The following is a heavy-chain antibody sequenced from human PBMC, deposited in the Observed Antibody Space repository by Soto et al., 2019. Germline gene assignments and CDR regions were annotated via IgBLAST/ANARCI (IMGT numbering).Heavy chain of an antibody. D-gene: IGHD2-15*01. CDR3: ARRGGGVVLAATTPFDY. CDR1: SGSISTANW. Sequence: QVPLQESGPRLVRPSGTLSLTCTVSSGSISTANWWSWVRQPPGGGLEWIGEIYHSGSTNYNLSLKIRVTLSVDTSKNQFSLSLMSVTAADSAIYYCARRGGGVVLAATTPFDYWGQGALVTVSS. V-gene: IGHV4-4*02. CDR2: IYHSGST. J-gene: IGHJ4*02.